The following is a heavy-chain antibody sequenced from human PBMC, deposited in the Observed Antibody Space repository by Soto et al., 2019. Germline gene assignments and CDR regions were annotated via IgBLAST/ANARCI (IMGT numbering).Heavy chain of an antibody. CDR2: ISSNGSST. V-gene: IGHV3-64D*08. CDR1: GFTFSSYA. D-gene: IGHD6-13*01. Sequence: GGSLRLSCSASGFTFSSYAMHWVRQAPGKGLEYVSAISSNGSSTYYADSVKGRFTSSRDNSKHTLYLQMSSLRAEDTAVYYCVKDLLGAAAAFDYWGQGTLVTVSS. CDR3: VKDLLGAAAAFDY. J-gene: IGHJ4*02.